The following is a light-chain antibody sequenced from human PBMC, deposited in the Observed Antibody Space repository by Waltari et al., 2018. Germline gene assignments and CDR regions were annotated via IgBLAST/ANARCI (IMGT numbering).Light chain of an antibody. J-gene: IGKJ2*01. Sequence: EIVLTQSPATLSLSPGERATLSRRASQSVSSHLGWYQQKPGQAPRLLMYGASNRATAIPARFSGSGSGTDFTLSISSLEPEDFVVYYCQQRSTWPNTFGQGTKLEIK. CDR1: QSVSSH. CDR3: QQRSTWPNT. V-gene: IGKV3-11*01. CDR2: GAS.